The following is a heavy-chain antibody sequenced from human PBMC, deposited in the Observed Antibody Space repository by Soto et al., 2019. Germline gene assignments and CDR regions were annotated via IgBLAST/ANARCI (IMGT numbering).Heavy chain of an antibody. Sequence: QVQLVESGGGVVQPGRSLRLSCAASGFTFSSYGMHWVRQAPGKGLEWVAVIWYDGSNKYYADSVKGRFTISRDNSKNTLYLQMNRLRAEDTAVYYCARDNTMVRGVIIEDRFDYWGQGTLVTVSS. CDR3: ARDNTMVRGVIIEDRFDY. CDR2: IWYDGSNK. J-gene: IGHJ4*02. V-gene: IGHV3-33*01. D-gene: IGHD3-10*01. CDR1: GFTFSSYG.